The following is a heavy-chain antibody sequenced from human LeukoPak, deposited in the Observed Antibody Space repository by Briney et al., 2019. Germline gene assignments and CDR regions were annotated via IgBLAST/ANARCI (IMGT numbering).Heavy chain of an antibody. V-gene: IGHV4-31*03. CDR3: ARDRVVVVPAARPVYYYYGMDV. D-gene: IGHD2-2*01. Sequence: SETLSLTCTVSGGSISSGGYYWSWIRQHPGKGLDWIGYIYYSGSTYYNPSLKSRVTISVDTSENQFSLKLSSVTAADTAVYYCARDRVVVVPAARPVYYYYGMDVWGQGTTVTVSS. J-gene: IGHJ6*02. CDR1: GGSISSGGYY. CDR2: IYYSGST.